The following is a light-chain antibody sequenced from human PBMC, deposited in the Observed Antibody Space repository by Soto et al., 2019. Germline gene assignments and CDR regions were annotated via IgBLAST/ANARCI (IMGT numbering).Light chain of an antibody. CDR1: QRMSSNY. Sequence: LVLTQSPGTLSLSPGERATLSCRASQRMSSNYLAWYQQKPGQAPRLLIYGTSSRATGIPDRFSGSGSGTDFTLTISRLEPEDFAVYYCQQYNNWLTFGGGTKVEIK. CDR2: GTS. V-gene: IGKV3-20*01. CDR3: QQYNNWLT. J-gene: IGKJ4*01.